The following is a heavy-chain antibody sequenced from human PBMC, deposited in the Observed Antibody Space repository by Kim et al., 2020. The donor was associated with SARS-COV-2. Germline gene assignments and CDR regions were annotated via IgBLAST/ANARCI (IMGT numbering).Heavy chain of an antibody. Sequence: GESLKISCKGSGYSFTSYWIGWVRQMPGKGLEWMGIIYPGDSDTRYSPSFQGQVTISADKSISTAYLQWSSLKASDTAMYYCARELTRIAAAGARYGMDVWGQGTTVTVSS. V-gene: IGHV5-51*01. D-gene: IGHD6-25*01. J-gene: IGHJ6*02. CDR3: ARELTRIAAAGARYGMDV. CDR2: IYPGDSDT. CDR1: GYSFTSYW.